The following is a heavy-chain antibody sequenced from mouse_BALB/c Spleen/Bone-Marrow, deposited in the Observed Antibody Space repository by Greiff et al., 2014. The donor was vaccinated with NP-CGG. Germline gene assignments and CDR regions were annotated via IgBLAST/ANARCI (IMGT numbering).Heavy chain of an antibody. V-gene: IGHV1-61*01. CDR3: TRYDLTTRAFAY. D-gene: IGHD3-3*01. CDR2: IHLSDSES. J-gene: IGHJ3*01. CDR1: GYSFTSYW. Sequence: VQLVESGAELVRPGASVKLSCKASGYSFTSYWMNWVKQRPGQGLEWIGMIHLSDSESRLNQKFKDKATLAVDKSSSTAYMQLSSPTSEDSAVYYCTRYDLTTRAFAYWGQGTLVTVSA.